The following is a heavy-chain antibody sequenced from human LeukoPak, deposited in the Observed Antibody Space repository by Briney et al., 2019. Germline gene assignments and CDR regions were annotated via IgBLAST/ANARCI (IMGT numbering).Heavy chain of an antibody. Sequence: SETLSLTCKVSGGSISSYYWSWIRQPPGKRLEWIGYIYDSGNTNYNPSLKSRVTISLDTSKNQFSLKVRSVTAADTAVYYCARYTSMVAFHAHGFDIWGQGTMVTVSS. CDR3: ARYTSMVAFHAHGFDI. V-gene: IGHV4-59*01. CDR2: IYDSGNT. CDR1: GGSISSYY. D-gene: IGHD5-18*01. J-gene: IGHJ3*02.